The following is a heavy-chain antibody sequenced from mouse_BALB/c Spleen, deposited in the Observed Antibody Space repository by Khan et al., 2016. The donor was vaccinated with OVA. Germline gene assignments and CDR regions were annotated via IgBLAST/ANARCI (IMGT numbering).Heavy chain of an antibody. CDR3: ARNYRYDVYFDY. Sequence: VQLQQPGPELVKPGASVKMSCKVSGYTFTSYVMHWVKQKPGQGLEWIGYIYPYNDDTKYNEKFKGKATLTSDTSSSTAYMELSSLTSEDSAVYYCARNYRYDVYFDYWGQGTTLTVSS. CDR2: IYPYNDDT. D-gene: IGHD2-14*01. J-gene: IGHJ2*01. CDR1: GYTFTSYV. V-gene: IGHV1S136*01.